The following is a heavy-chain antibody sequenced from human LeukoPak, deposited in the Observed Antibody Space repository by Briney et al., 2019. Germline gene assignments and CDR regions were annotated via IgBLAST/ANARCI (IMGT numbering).Heavy chain of an antibody. CDR1: GGSISSYY. J-gene: IGHJ3*02. D-gene: IGHD3-10*01. V-gene: IGHV4-59*12. CDR3: AREGFGELLDAFDI. CDR2: IYYSGST. Sequence: SETLSLTCTVSGGSISSYYWSWIRQPPGKGLEWIGYIYYSGSTNYNPSLKSRVTMSVDTSKNQFSLKLSSVTAADTAVYYCAREGFGELLDAFDIWGQGTMVTVSS.